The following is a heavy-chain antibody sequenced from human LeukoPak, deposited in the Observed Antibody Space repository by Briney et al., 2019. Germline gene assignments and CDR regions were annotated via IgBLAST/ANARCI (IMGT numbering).Heavy chain of an antibody. J-gene: IGHJ4*02. CDR1: GYTFTSYY. CDR2: INPSGGST. Sequence: ASVKVSCKSSGYTFTSYYMHWVRQAPGQGLEWMGIINPSGGSTSYAQKFQGRVTMTRDTSTSTVYMELSRLRSEDTAVYYCARTIGYSYGFQSVLDYWGQGTLVTVSS. D-gene: IGHD5-18*01. V-gene: IGHV1-46*01. CDR3: ARTIGYSYGFQSVLDY.